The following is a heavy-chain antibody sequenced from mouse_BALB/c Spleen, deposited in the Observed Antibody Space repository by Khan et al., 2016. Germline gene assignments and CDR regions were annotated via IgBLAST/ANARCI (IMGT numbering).Heavy chain of an antibody. V-gene: IGHV1-69*02. CDR2: IYPSDTHA. Sequence: QVRLQQSGAALVRPGASVKLSCKASGYTFTNYWINWVKQRPGQGLEWIGNIYPSDTHANYNQKFKDKATLTVDRSSSTAYMHLISPTSEDSAVYYGSRAITTIGSYYYAMDYWGQGTSVTVSS. CDR1: GYTFTNYW. J-gene: IGHJ4*01. D-gene: IGHD1-2*01. CDR3: SRAITTIGSYYYAMDY.